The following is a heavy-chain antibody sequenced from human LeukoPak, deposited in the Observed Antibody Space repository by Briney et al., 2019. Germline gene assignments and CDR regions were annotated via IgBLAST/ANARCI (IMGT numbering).Heavy chain of an antibody. J-gene: IGHJ4*02. D-gene: IGHD3-10*01. CDR3: ARDFYYGSGSYYPPPFDY. Sequence: ASVKVSCMASGYTFTSYGIGWVRQAPGQGLEWMGWISAYNGNTNYAQKLQGRVTMTTDTSTSTAYMELRSLRSDDTAVYYCARDFYYGSGSYYPPPFDYWGQGTLVTVSS. V-gene: IGHV1-18*04. CDR2: ISAYNGNT. CDR1: GYTFTSYG.